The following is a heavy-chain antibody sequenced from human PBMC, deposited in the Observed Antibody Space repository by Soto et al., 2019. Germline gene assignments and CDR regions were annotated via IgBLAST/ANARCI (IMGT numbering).Heavy chain of an antibody. D-gene: IGHD1-26*01. J-gene: IGHJ4*02. CDR2: ISGSGGST. CDR3: AKEGIVGASRGGYFDS. V-gene: IGHV3-23*04. Sequence: VQLVESGGGVVQPGRSLRLSCAASGFTFSSYAMSWVRQAPGKGLEWVSAISGSGGSTYYADSVKGRFTISRDNSKNTLYLQMNSLRAEDTAVYYCAKEGIVGASRGGYFDSWGQGTLVTVSS. CDR1: GFTFSSYA.